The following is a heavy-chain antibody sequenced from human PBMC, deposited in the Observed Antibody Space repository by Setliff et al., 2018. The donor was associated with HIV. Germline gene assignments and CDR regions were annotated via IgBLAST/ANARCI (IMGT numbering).Heavy chain of an antibody. J-gene: IGHJ4*02. CDR3: ARGYYDSSGTFDY. D-gene: IGHD3-22*01. CDR1: GASISIGSYY. Sequence: SETLSLTCTVSGASISIGSYYWSWIRQPAGKGLEWIGRIYTSGSTNYNPSLKSRVTISVDTSKNQFSLKLSSVTAADTAAYYCARGYYDSSGTFDYWGQGTLVTVSS. CDR2: IYTSGST. V-gene: IGHV4-61*02.